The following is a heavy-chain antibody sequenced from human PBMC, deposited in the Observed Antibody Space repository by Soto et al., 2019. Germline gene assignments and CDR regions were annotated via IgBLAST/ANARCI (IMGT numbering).Heavy chain of an antibody. CDR1: GYTFTSYA. Sequence: QVQLVQSGAEEKKPGATEKVSCEASGYTFTSYAMHWVHQAPGQRLEWMGWINAGNGNTKYSQKFQGRVTITRDTSASTAYMELSSLRSEDTAVYYCARSIVVVTALDYWGQGTLVTVSS. CDR3: ARSIVVVTALDY. V-gene: IGHV1-3*05. J-gene: IGHJ4*02. D-gene: IGHD2-21*02. CDR2: INAGNGNT.